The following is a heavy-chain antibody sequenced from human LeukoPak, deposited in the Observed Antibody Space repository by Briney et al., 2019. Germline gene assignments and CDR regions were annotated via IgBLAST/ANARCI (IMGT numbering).Heavy chain of an antibody. Sequence: PSETLSLNCTVSGGFISTYYWSWIRQPPGKGLEWIGYIYYSGSTNYKSSLKSRVTISVDTSKNQFSLKLSSVTAADTAVYYCARTTEGGYSYGYFYYYYMDVWGKGTTVTISS. J-gene: IGHJ6*03. V-gene: IGHV4-59*01. D-gene: IGHD5-18*01. CDR3: ARTTEGGYSYGYFYYYYMDV. CDR1: GGFISTYY. CDR2: IYYSGST.